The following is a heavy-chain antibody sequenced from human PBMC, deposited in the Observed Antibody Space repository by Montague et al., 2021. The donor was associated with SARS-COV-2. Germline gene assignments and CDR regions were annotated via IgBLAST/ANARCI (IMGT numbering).Heavy chain of an antibody. J-gene: IGHJ4*02. CDR2: INDRGVTNY. CDR3: ARWDPQTLTVISLRGKSANDY. Sequence: SESLSLTCAVYGESFSGFFWSWIRQPPGKGLEWIAEINDRGVTNYNYNPSLGSRVTISADTSKNQFSLKLRSVTAADKAVYYCARWDPQTLTVISLRGKSANDYWGQGTLVTVSS. D-gene: IGHD4-11*01. CDR1: GESFSGFF. V-gene: IGHV4-34*01.